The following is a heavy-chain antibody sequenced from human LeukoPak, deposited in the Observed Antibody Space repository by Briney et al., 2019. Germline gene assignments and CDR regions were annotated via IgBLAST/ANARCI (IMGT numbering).Heavy chain of an antibody. Sequence: ASVKVSFKASGYTFASYAMHWVRQAPGQRLEWMGWINAGNGNTKYSQKFQSRVTITRDTSASTAYMELSSLRSEDTAVYYCARAGVIARNWFDPWGQGTLVTVSS. V-gene: IGHV1-3*01. J-gene: IGHJ5*02. D-gene: IGHD3-16*02. CDR2: INAGNGNT. CDR1: GYTFASYA. CDR3: ARAGVIARNWFDP.